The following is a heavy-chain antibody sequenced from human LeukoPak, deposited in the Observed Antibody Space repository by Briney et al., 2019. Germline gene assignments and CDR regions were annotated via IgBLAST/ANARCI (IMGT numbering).Heavy chain of an antibody. D-gene: IGHD6-19*01. CDR1: GYTFTGYY. Sequence: GASVKVPCKASGYTFTGYYMHWVRQAPGQGREGMGWINPNSGGTNYAQKFQGRVTMTRDTSISTAYMELSRLRSDDTAVYYCASSSGWYYFDYWGQGTLVTVSS. CDR2: INPNSGGT. J-gene: IGHJ4*02. CDR3: ASSSGWYYFDY. V-gene: IGHV1-2*02.